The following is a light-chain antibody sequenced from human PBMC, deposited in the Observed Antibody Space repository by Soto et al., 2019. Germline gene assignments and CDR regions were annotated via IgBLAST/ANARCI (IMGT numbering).Light chain of an antibody. Sequence: QSVLTQPPSLSGTPGQGVTISCSGSNTNIGTNTVNWYKQLPGTAPKLLIYDNHQRPSGVLDRFSGSKFGTSASLAISGLQSEDEADYYCASWDGSLNVGVFGGGTKLTVL. CDR2: DNH. CDR3: ASWDGSLNVGV. CDR1: NTNIGTNT. V-gene: IGLV1-44*01. J-gene: IGLJ3*02.